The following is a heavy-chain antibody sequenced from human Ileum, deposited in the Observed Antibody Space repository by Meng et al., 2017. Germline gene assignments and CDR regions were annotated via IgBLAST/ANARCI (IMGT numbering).Heavy chain of an antibody. CDR3: ARDRSYGWFDL. CDR1: GFSFDRFW. J-gene: IGHJ5*01. D-gene: IGHD1-26*01. V-gene: IGHV3-7*01. Sequence: GESLKISCAASGFSFDRFWMTWVRQAPGKGLEWVAIMQEAGNREYYVDSVKGRFTISRDNAKNSLYLQMNSLRAEDTAVYYCARDRSYGWFDLWGQGTLVTVSS. CDR2: MQEAGNRE.